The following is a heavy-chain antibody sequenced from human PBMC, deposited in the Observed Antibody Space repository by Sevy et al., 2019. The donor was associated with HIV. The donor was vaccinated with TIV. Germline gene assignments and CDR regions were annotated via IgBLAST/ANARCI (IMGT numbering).Heavy chain of an antibody. J-gene: IGHJ3*02. D-gene: IGHD3-10*01. CDR3: ARSRGWRDAFDI. CDR1: GFTFSSYW. V-gene: IGHV3-7*01. Sequence: GGSLRLSCAASGFTFSSYWMTWVRQAPGKGLEWVANIKQDGSDEYYVDSVKGRFTISRDNAKNSLYRQMTSLRGEDTAVYYCARSRGWRDAFDIWGQGTMVTVSS. CDR2: IKQDGSDE.